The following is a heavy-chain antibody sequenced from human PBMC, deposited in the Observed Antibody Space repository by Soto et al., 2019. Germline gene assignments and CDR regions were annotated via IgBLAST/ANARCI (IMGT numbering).Heavy chain of an antibody. CDR3: ARSGAWLVPDY. Sequence: QVQLVESGGGVVQPGRSLRLSCAASGFTFSSYAMHWVRQAPGKGLEWVAVISYDGSNKYYADSVKGRFTISRDNSKNTLYLQMNSLRAEDTAVYYCARSGAWLVPDYWGQGTLVTVSS. V-gene: IGHV3-30-3*01. D-gene: IGHD6-19*01. CDR1: GFTFSSYA. J-gene: IGHJ4*02. CDR2: ISYDGSNK.